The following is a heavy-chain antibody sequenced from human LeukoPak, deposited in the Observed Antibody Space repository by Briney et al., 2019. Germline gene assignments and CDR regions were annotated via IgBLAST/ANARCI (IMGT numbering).Heavy chain of an antibody. V-gene: IGHV3-21*04. CDR1: GFTFSSYS. Sequence: GGSLRLSCAASGFTFSSYSMNWVRQAPGKGLEWVSSISSSSSYIYYADSVKGRFTISRDNAKNSLYLQMNSLRAEDTAVYYCAKTRSTSWGAFDIWGQGTMVTVSS. CDR3: AKTRSTSWGAFDI. D-gene: IGHD2-2*01. J-gene: IGHJ3*02. CDR2: ISSSSSYI.